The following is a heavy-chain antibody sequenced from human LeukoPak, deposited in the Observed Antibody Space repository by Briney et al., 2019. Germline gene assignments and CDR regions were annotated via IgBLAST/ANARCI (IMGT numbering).Heavy chain of an antibody. D-gene: IGHD6-13*01. V-gene: IGHV4-59*01. CDR2: IFYSGST. CDR3: ARVYYSNSYDYWYFDL. J-gene: IGHJ2*01. CDR1: GDSMSTYY. Sequence: PSETLSLTCTVSGDSMSTYYWSWIRQPPGKGLEWIGYIFYSGSTNYNRSLKSRVTISVDTSKNQFSLKLSSVTAADTAVYYCARVYYSNSYDYWYFDLWGRGTLVTVSS.